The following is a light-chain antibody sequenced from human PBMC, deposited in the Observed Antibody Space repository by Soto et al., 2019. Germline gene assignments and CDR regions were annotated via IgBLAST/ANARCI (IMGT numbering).Light chain of an antibody. CDR3: QQGHNWPLN. Sequence: EIVMTQSPATLSVSPGERATLYCRASQSISTDLAWYQQKPGQPPRLLIYSASTRATGVPARFTGSGSGSEFTLTISGLQSEDFAVYYCQQGHNWPLNFGQGTRLEI. V-gene: IGKV3-15*01. CDR1: QSISTD. J-gene: IGKJ2*01. CDR2: SAS.